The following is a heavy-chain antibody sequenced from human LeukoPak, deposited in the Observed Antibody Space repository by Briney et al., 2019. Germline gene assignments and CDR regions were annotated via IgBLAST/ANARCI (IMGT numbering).Heavy chain of an antibody. CDR3: ARARDYVWGTYRNAFDF. J-gene: IGHJ3*01. CDR1: GGSISSSNW. D-gene: IGHD3-16*02. V-gene: IGHV4-4*02. CDR2: IYHSGST. Sequence: SETLSLTCAVSGGSISSSNWWNWVRQPPGKGLEWIGEIYHSGSTNSNPSLKSRLTISIDTSKNQFSLKLSSVTAADTAVYYCARARDYVWGTYRNAFDFWGQGTMVTVSS.